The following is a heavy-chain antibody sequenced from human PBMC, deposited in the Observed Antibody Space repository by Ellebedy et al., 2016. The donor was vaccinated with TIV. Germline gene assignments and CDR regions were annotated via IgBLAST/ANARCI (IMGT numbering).Heavy chain of an antibody. J-gene: IGHJ4*02. V-gene: IGHV3-23*01. Sequence: GESLKISXKASGFTFSSYAMSWVRQAPGKGLQWVSAISGSGANTYYADSVKGRFTISKDTSKNTLGLQMNSLRAEDTAIYYCAKDLGKGGGSVFEYWGQGTLVTVSS. CDR3: AKDLGKGGGSVFEY. CDR1: GFTFSSYA. CDR2: ISGSGANT. D-gene: IGHD6-25*01.